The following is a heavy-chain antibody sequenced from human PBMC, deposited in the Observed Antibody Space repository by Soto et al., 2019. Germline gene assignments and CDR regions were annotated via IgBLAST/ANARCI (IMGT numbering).Heavy chain of an antibody. J-gene: IGHJ4*02. CDR3: ARACSSNSCYDVFDY. D-gene: IGHD2-2*01. V-gene: IGHV4-4*07. CDR2: IYTSGST. Sequence: TLSLTCTVSGGSISSYYWSWIRQPAGKGLEWIGRIYTSGSTNYNPSLKSRVTMSVDTSKNQFSLKLSSVTAADTAVYYCARACSSNSCYDVFDYWGQGTLVTVSS. CDR1: GGSISSYY.